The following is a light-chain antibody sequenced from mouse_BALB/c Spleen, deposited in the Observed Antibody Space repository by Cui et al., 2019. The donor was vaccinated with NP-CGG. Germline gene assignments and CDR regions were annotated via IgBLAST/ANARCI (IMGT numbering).Light chain of an antibody. CDR3: ALWYSNHWV. CDR2: GTN. Sequence: QAVVTQESALTTSPGETVTPTCRSSTGAVTTSNYANWVQEKPDHLFNGLIGGTNNRAPGVPARFSGSLIGDKAALTITGAQTEDEAIYFCALWYSNHWVFGGGTKLTVL. CDR1: TGAVTTSNY. V-gene: IGLV1*01. J-gene: IGLJ1*01.